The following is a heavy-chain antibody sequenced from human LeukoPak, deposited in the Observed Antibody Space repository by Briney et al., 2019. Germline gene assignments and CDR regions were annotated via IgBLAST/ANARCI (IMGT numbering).Heavy chain of an antibody. D-gene: IGHD3-10*01. Sequence: GGSLRLSCAVTGFTFSSYFMSWVRPAPGKGLEWVANIKQDGSEKYYVDSVKGRFTISRDNAKNSLYLQMNRLRAEDTAVLSCPTDRLGVTRIYLHSWGQGPLVTVSS. J-gene: IGHJ4*02. CDR2: IKQDGSEK. CDR3: PTDRLGVTRIYLHS. V-gene: IGHV3-7*01. CDR1: GFTFSSYF.